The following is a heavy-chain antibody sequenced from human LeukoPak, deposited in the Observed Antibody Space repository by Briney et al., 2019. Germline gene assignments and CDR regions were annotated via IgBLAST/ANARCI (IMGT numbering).Heavy chain of an antibody. V-gene: IGHV4-59*08. CDR3: ARVVPAAISYYYYGMDV. CDR1: GGSISSYY. D-gene: IGHD2-2*01. CDR2: IYYSGST. Sequence: SETLSLTCTVSGGSISSYYWSWIRQPPGKGLEWIGYIYYSGSTNYNPSLKSRVTISVDTSKNQFSLKLSSATAADTAVYYCARVVPAAISYYYYGMDVWGQGTTVTVSS. J-gene: IGHJ6*02.